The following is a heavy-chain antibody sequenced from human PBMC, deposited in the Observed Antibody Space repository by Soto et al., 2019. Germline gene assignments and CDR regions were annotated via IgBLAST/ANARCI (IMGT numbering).Heavy chain of an antibody. D-gene: IGHD3-16*02. CDR1: GGSISSYY. Sequence: QVQLQESGPGLVKPSETLSLTCTVSGGSISSYYWSWIRQPPGKGLEWIGYIYYSGSTNYNPSLKSRVTISVDPSKNQFSLKLSSVTAADTAVYYCARDQPAYDYVWGSYRYNNAFDIWGQGTMVTVSS. CDR3: ARDQPAYDYVWGSYRYNNAFDI. CDR2: IYYSGST. V-gene: IGHV4-59*01. J-gene: IGHJ3*02.